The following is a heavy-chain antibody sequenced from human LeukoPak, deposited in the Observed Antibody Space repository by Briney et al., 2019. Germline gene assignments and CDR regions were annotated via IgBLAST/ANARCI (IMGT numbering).Heavy chain of an antibody. V-gene: IGHV3-11*01. CDR1: GFTFSDHY. CDR3: ALRHRGVRGAQALYYYYGMDV. J-gene: IGHJ6*02. Sequence: GGSLRLSCVTSGFTFSDHYLSWISQAPGKGLEWVSYISSSSSTIYYADSVKGRFTISRDNSKNTLYLQMNSLRAEDTAVYYCALRHRGVRGAQALYYYYGMDVWGQGTTVTVSS. D-gene: IGHD3-10*01. CDR2: ISSSSSTI.